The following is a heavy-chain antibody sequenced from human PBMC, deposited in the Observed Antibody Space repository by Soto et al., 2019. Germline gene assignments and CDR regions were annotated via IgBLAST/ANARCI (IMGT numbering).Heavy chain of an antibody. D-gene: IGHD3-3*01. J-gene: IGHJ6*03. Sequence: ASVKVSCNASGYTYTSYDITWVRQATGQGLEWMGWMNPNSGNTGYAQKFQGRVTMTRNTSISTAYMELSSLRSEDTAVYYCARGARYDFWSGYYPYYYYMDVWAKGTTVTVSS. CDR1: GYTYTSYD. CDR2: MNPNSGNT. V-gene: IGHV1-8*01. CDR3: ARGARYDFWSGYYPYYYYMDV.